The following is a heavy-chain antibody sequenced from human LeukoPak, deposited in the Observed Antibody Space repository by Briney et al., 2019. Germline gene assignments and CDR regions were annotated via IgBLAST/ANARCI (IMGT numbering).Heavy chain of an antibody. D-gene: IGHD7-27*01. CDR3: ARRTGIDWFDP. Sequence: SETLSLTCTVSGGSISSNSYYWGWIRQPPGKGLECIVYIFYSGSTYYNPSLKSRVTMSVDTSNNQFSLKLSSVTAADTAVYYCARRTGIDWFDPWGQGTLVTVSS. CDR2: IFYSGST. J-gene: IGHJ5*02. CDR1: GGSISSNSYY. V-gene: IGHV4-39*01.